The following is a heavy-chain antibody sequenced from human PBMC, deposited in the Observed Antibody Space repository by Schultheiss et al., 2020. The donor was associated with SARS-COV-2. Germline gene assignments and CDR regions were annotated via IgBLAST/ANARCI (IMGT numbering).Heavy chain of an antibody. D-gene: IGHD1-26*01. CDR2: IKSKTDGGTT. J-gene: IGHJ4*02. Sequence: GGSLRLSCAASGFTFSNAWMSWVRQAPGKGLEWVGRIKSKTDGGTTDYAAPVKGRFTISRDNSKNTLYLQMNSLRAEDTAVYYCAREDSGTLAGDYWGQGTLVTVSS. CDR3: AREDSGTLAGDY. V-gene: IGHV3-15*01. CDR1: GFTFSNAW.